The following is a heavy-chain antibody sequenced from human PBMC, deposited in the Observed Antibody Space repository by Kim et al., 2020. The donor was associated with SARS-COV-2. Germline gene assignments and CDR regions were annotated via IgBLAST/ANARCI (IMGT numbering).Heavy chain of an antibody. CDR3: ARDQFVPSIAAVNWFDP. V-gene: IGHV3-30*04. CDR1: GFTFSSYA. J-gene: IGHJ5*02. Sequence: GGSLRLSCAASGFTFSSYAMHWVRQAPGKGLEWVAVISYDGSNKYYADSVKGRFTISRDNSKNTLYLQMNSLRAEDTAVYYCARDQFVPSIAAVNWFDPWGQGTLVTVSS. CDR2: ISYDGSNK. D-gene: IGHD6-13*01.